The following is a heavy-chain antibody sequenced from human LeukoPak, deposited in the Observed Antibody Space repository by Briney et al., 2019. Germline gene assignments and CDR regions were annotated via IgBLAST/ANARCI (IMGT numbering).Heavy chain of an antibody. Sequence: GGSLRLSCAASGFTVTGNYMSWVRQAPGKGLEWVSVIYSGGSTYYADSVKGRFTISRDNSKNTLYLQMNSLRAEDTPMYYCSRITMVRGFYYGMDVWGQGTTVTVSS. D-gene: IGHD3-10*01. CDR2: IYSGGST. CDR3: SRITMVRGFYYGMDV. CDR1: GFTVTGNY. J-gene: IGHJ6*02. V-gene: IGHV3-53*01.